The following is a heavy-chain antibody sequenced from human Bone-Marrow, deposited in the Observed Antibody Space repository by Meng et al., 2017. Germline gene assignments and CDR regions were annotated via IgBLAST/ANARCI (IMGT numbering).Heavy chain of an antibody. J-gene: IGHJ3*02. D-gene: IGHD6-13*01. CDR3: ARVGQQLNAFDI. CDR2: IIPIFGTA. CDR1: GGTFSSYA. Sequence: SVKVSCKASGGTFSSYAISWVRQAPGQGLEWMGGIIPIFGTANYAQKFQGRVTITRNTSISTAYMELSSLRSEDTAVYYCARVGQQLNAFDIWGQGTMVTVSS. V-gene: IGHV1-69*05.